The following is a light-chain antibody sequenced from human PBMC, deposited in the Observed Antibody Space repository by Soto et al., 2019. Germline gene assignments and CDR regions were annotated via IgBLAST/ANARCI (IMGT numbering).Light chain of an antibody. J-gene: IGLJ3*02. Sequence: QSALTQPASVSGSPGQSINISCTGTSTDVGSYDLVSWYQLHPGKAPKLVIYEANKRPSGISNRFSVSKSGNTASLTISGLQAEDEAHYYCCSYARGRIWVFGGGTQLTVL. CDR1: STDVGSYDL. CDR3: CSYARGRIWV. V-gene: IGLV2-23*01. CDR2: EAN.